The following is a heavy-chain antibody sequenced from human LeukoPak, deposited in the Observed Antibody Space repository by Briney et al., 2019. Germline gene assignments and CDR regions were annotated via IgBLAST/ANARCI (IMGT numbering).Heavy chain of an antibody. V-gene: IGHV3-20*01. CDR2: INWAGDRT. CDR1: GFTVDDYG. CDR3: MRVDTDYANDY. J-gene: IGHJ4*02. Sequence: GGSLRLSCAASGFTVDDYGMAWVRQVPGKGLEWVSDINWAGDRTRYADSVKGRLTSSRENAKNSLYLQMNSLRVGDTAFYDCMRVDTDYANDYWVQGARVTDSS. D-gene: IGHD4-17*01.